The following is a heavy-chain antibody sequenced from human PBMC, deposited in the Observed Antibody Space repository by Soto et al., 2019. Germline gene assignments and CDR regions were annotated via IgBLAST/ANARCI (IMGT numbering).Heavy chain of an antibody. CDR3: ARAGENYGSGTFSPPLRYYFNS. CDR1: GYTFTTHY. J-gene: IGHJ4*02. V-gene: IGHV1-46*01. Sequence: QVQLVQSGAEVKKPGASVMVSCKASGYTFTTHYMHWVRQAPGQGLEWMGIINPSGGRTTYALKFQGRVSLTSDTSTNTVYMELSSLRSEDTAVYYCARAGENYGSGTFSPPLRYYFNSWGQGTLVTVSS. D-gene: IGHD3-10*01. CDR2: INPSGGRT.